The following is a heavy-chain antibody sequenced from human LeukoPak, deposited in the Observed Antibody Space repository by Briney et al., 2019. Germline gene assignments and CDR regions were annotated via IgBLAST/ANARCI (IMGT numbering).Heavy chain of an antibody. D-gene: IGHD3-10*01. Sequence: GGSLRLSCAASGFTFSSFWMHWVRQAPGKGLVWVSRINKDGTSTTNADSVKGRFTISRDNAKNMLYLQMNSLRAEDTAVYFCTRDMIRGVVNYWGQGTLVTVSS. CDR1: GFTFSSFW. CDR2: INKDGTST. CDR3: TRDMIRGVVNY. V-gene: IGHV3-74*01. J-gene: IGHJ4*02.